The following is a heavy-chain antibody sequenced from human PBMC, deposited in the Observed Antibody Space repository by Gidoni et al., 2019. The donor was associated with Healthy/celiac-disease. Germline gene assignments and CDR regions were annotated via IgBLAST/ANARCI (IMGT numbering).Heavy chain of an antibody. V-gene: IGHV4-61*02. CDR3: ARELICSGGSCYDGDAFDI. Sequence: QVQLQESGPGLVKPSHTLSLTCTVAGGSISSGRYYWCWIRQPAGKGLEWIGRIYTSGSTNYNPSLKSRVTISVDTSKNQFSLKLSSVTAADTAVYYCARELICSGGSCYDGDAFDIWGQGTMVTVSS. J-gene: IGHJ3*02. D-gene: IGHD2-15*01. CDR1: GGSISSGRYY. CDR2: IYTSGST.